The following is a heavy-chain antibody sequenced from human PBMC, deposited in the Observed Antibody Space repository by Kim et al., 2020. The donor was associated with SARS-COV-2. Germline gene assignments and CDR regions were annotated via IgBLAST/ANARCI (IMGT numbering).Heavy chain of an antibody. CDR2: IWYDGSNK. D-gene: IGHD2-15*01. Sequence: GGSLRLSCAASGFTFSTSGMHWVRPAPGKGLEWVAIIWYDGSNKYYADSVKGRFTISRDNSKNTLYLQMNSLRAEDTALYYCARSILYCSGGTCYDEGFDYWGQGTPVTVSS. CDR1: GFTFSTSG. V-gene: IGHV3-33*01. J-gene: IGHJ4*02. CDR3: ARSILYCSGGTCYDEGFDY.